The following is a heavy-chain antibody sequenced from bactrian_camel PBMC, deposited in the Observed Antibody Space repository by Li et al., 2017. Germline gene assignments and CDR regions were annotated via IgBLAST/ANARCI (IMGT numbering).Heavy chain of an antibody. J-gene: IGHJ4*01. Sequence: HVQLVESGGGSVQTGGSLRLACTAPGYQYIGNCIGWFRQAPGKEREGVATIDPYGISRYADSVKGRFAISKDNAGNTLYLQMNNLKPEDTAIYYCAAQRSNIQYGPRGWLTQGRYDYWGQGTQVTVS. CDR2: IDPYGIS. V-gene: IGHV3S53*01. CDR1: GYQYIGNC. D-gene: IGHD1*01. CDR3: AAQRSNIQYGPRGWLTQGRYDY.